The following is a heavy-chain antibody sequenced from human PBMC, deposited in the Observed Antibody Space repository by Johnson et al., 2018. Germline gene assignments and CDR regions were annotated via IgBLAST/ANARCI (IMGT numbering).Heavy chain of an antibody. Sequence: VQLVQSGGDLVQPGGSLRLSCAASGFTFSSYSMNWVRQAPGKGLEWVSAISGSGGSTYYADSVKGRFTISRDNSKNTLYLQMTSLRAEDTAVYYGAGDIGETEDLAFDIWGQGTMVTVSS. CDR3: AGDIGETEDLAFDI. V-gene: IGHV3-23*04. CDR1: GFTFSSYS. CDR2: ISGSGGST. D-gene: IGHD3-10*01. J-gene: IGHJ3*02.